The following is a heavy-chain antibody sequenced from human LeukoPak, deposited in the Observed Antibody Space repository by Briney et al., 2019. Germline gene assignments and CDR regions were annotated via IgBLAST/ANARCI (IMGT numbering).Heavy chain of an antibody. J-gene: IGHJ4*02. CDR2: IIPMYGRG. D-gene: IGHD6-19*01. Sequence: GASVKVSCKASGGTFTNYAISWVRQAPGQGLEWMGGIIPMYGRGNYAQKFQGRVTITADESTSTVYMELRSLTSEDTAVYYCARGGYSSGSPVDYWGQGTLVTVSS. CDR1: GGTFTNYA. V-gene: IGHV1-69*13. CDR3: ARGGYSSGSPVDY.